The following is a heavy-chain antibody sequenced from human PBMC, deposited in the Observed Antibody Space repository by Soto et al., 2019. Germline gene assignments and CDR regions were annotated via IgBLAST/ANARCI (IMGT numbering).Heavy chain of an antibody. CDR1: GFTFSSYG. V-gene: IGHV3-33*01. D-gene: IGHD5-18*01. CDR3: AREGDRYSYGQKPFDY. Sequence: QVQLVESGGGVVQPGRSLRLSCAAAGFTFSSYGMHWVRQAPGKGLEWVAVIWYDGSNKYYADSVKGRFTISRDNSKNTMYLQMKSLRAEDTAVYYCAREGDRYSYGQKPFDYWGQGTLVTVSS. CDR2: IWYDGSNK. J-gene: IGHJ4*02.